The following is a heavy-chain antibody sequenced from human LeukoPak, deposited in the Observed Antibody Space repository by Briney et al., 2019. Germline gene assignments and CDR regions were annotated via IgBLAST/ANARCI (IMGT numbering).Heavy chain of an antibody. D-gene: IGHD6-19*01. J-gene: IGHJ4*02. CDR2: IYWNDDK. CDR3: AHKRFGAVGDY. Sequence: SGPTLVNPTQTLTLTWTFSGFALSTSGGGVGWVRQPPGKALEWLALIYWNDDKRYSPSLKSRLTITKDTSKNQVVLTMANMDPVDTATYYCAHKRFGAVGDYWGQGTLVTVSS. V-gene: IGHV2-5*01. CDR1: GFALSTSGGG.